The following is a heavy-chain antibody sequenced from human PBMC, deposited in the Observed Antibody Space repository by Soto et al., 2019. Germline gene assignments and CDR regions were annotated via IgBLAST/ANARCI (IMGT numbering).Heavy chain of an antibody. Sequence: SVTGSCPASGGTFPSYSITWVRQAPGQGLEWVGRVIPVLKTADYAQKFQGRITITADKSTNTAYMELSSLTPEDTAVYYCTQDGLGPTSRYLAFWGQGTLVTVSS. CDR1: GGTFPSYS. J-gene: IGHJ4*02. CDR2: VIPVLKTA. CDR3: TQDGLGPTSRYLAF. D-gene: IGHD1-26*01. V-gene: IGHV1-69*08.